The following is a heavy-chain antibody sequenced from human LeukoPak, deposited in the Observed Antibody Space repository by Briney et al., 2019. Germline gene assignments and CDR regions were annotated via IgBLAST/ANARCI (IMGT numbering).Heavy chain of an antibody. Sequence: GGSLRLSCAASGFNFDSYTMTWVRQAPGKRLEWVSSISSGSGHIYYADSMKGRFTISRDNAKRSLYLQMNSLSAEATAVYYCARFLTVAVVPQRVDCWGQGTLVTVSS. CDR2: ISSGSGHI. J-gene: IGHJ4*02. D-gene: IGHD6-19*01. V-gene: IGHV3-21*01. CDR1: GFNFDSYT. CDR3: ARFLTVAVVPQRVDC.